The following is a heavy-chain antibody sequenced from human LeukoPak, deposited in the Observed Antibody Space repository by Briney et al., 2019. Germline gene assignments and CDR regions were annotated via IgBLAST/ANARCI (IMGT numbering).Heavy chain of an antibody. Sequence: GESLKISCKGSGYSFTSYWITWVRQMPGKGLEWMGIIYPGDSDTRYSPSFQGQVTISADKSITTAYLQWSSLKASDTAMYYCARLDTTGTTAALFDIWGQGTMVTVSS. CDR2: IYPGDSDT. CDR1: GYSFTSYW. D-gene: IGHD1-1*01. V-gene: IGHV5-51*01. CDR3: ARLDTTGTTAALFDI. J-gene: IGHJ3*02.